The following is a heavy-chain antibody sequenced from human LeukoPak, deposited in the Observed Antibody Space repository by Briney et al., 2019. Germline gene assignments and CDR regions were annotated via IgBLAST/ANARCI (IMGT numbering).Heavy chain of an antibody. CDR2: INHSGST. V-gene: IGHV4-34*01. Sequence: SETLSLICAVYGGSFSGYYWSWIRQPPGKGLEWIGEINHSGSTNYNPSLKSRVTISVDTSKNQFSLKLSSVTAADTAVYYCARAYFSSSTGYYYMDVWGKGTTVTVSS. D-gene: IGHD6-6*01. CDR3: ARAYFSSSTGYYYMDV. CDR1: GGSFSGYY. J-gene: IGHJ6*03.